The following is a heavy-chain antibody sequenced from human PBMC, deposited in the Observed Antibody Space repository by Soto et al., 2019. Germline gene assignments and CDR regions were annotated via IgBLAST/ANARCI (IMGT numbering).Heavy chain of an antibody. CDR1: GFSLSNAGLG. D-gene: IGHD6-13*01. J-gene: IGHJ5*02. Sequence: QVTVKESGPVVVKPTETLTLTCTVSGFSLSNAGLGVSWIRQPPGKALEWLAHIFSNDEKSYSTSLKSRLTISXDXPNSQVVLTMTNMDPVDTATYYCASTYSSSWYWFDPWGQGTLVTVSS. CDR2: IFSNDEK. CDR3: ASTYSSSWYWFDP. V-gene: IGHV2-26*04.